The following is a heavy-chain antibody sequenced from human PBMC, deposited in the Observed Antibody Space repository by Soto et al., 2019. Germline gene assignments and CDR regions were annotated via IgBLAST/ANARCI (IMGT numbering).Heavy chain of an antibody. J-gene: IGHJ3*01. D-gene: IGHD3-22*01. CDR2: ISGSGGST. CDR1: GFSFTSYA. V-gene: IGHV3-23*01. Sequence: GGSLGLSCAASGFSFTSYAMGWVRQAPGKGLEWVSGISGSGGSTFYADSVKGRFTISRQNSKSTLYLQMNSLRAEDTALYYCAKKFYYDASGYYSRDAFDVWGQGAMVTVSS. CDR3: AKKFYYDASGYYSRDAFDV.